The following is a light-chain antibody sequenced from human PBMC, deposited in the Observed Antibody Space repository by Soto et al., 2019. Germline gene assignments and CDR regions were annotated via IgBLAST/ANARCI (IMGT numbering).Light chain of an antibody. CDR3: STYTSSSTLYV. CDR2: DVS. CDR1: SSDVGGYNY. V-gene: IGLV2-14*01. J-gene: IGLJ1*01. Sequence: QSALTQPASVSGSPGQSITISCTGTSSDVGGYNYVSWYQQHPGKAPKLMIYDVSNRPSGVSNRFSGSKSGSTASLTISGLQAEDEADYYCSTYTSSSTLYVFGTGTKVPVL.